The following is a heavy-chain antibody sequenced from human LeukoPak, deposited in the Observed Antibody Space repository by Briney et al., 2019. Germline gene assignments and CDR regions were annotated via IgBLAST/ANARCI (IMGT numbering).Heavy chain of an antibody. CDR1: GFTFSDYY. V-gene: IGHV3-11*01. J-gene: IGHJ4*02. D-gene: IGHD2-8*02. CDR3: AGHARGSYLVY. Sequence: GGSLRLSCAASGFTFSDYYMSWIRQAPGKGLEWVSYISSSGSTIYYADSVKGRFTISRDNAKNSLYLQMNSLRAEDTAIYYCAGHARGSYLVYWGQGILVTVSA. CDR2: ISSSGSTI.